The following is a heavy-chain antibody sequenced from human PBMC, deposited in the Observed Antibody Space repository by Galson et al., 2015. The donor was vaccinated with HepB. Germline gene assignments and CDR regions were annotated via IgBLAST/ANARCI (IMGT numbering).Heavy chain of an antibody. CDR1: GYSFTSYW. Sequence: QSGAEVKKPGESLRISCKGSGYSFTSYWISWVRQMPGKGLEWMGRIDPSDSYTNYSPSYQGHVTISADKSITTAYLQWSSLKASDTAMYYCASTIGYDSSGYPVPDAFDIWGQGTMVTVSS. V-gene: IGHV5-10-1*01. D-gene: IGHD3-22*01. CDR2: IDPSDSYT. CDR3: ASTIGYDSSGYPVPDAFDI. J-gene: IGHJ3*02.